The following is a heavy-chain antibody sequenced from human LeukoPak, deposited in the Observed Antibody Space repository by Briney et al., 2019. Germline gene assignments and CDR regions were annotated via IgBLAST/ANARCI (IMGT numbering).Heavy chain of an antibody. CDR3: ARAKRSYDFWSGYYGGPGD. V-gene: IGHV1-18*01. J-gene: IGHJ4*02. D-gene: IGHD3-3*01. CDR1: GYTFTSYG. Sequence: ASVKVSCKASGYTFTSYGISWVRQAPGQGLEWMGWISAYNGNTNYAQKLQGRVTMTTDTSTSTAYMELRSLRSDDTAVYYCARAKRSYDFWSGYYGGPGDWGQGTLVTVSS. CDR2: ISAYNGNT.